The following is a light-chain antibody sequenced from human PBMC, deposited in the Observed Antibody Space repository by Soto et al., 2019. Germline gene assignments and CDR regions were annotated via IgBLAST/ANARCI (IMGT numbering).Light chain of an antibody. CDR2: DVY. V-gene: IGLV2-14*01. CDR1: SSDVGGFNY. J-gene: IGLJ1*01. CDR3: SSYTTSSSYV. Sequence: QSVLTQPASVSGSPGQSITISCTGTSSDVGGFNYVSWYQQHPGKAPKLLIFDVYSRPSGISNRFSGSKSGNTASLTISGLQVEDEADYYCSSYTTSSSYVFGAGTKLTVL.